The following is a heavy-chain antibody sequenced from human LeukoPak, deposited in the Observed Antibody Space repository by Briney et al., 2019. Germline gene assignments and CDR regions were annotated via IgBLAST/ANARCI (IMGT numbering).Heavy chain of an antibody. CDR3: ARETSPTVTTP. V-gene: IGHV3-21*01. J-gene: IGHJ5*02. CDR1: GFTFSSYS. Sequence: GGSMRLSCAASGFTFSSYSMNWVRQAPGKGLEWVSSISSSSSYIYYADSVKGRFTISRDNAKNSLYLQMNSLRAEDTAVYYCARETSPTVTTPWGQGTLVTVSS. CDR2: ISSSSSYI. D-gene: IGHD4-17*01.